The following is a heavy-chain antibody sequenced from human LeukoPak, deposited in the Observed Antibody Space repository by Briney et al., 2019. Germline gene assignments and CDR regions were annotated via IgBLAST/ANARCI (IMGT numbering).Heavy chain of an antibody. CDR1: GFTFSSYS. D-gene: IGHD3-22*01. J-gene: IGHJ5*02. CDR3: ARGRKSSDPRWFDP. V-gene: IGHV3-48*02. Sequence: GGSLRLSCAASGFTFSSYSMNWVRKAPGKGLEWVSYISSSSSTIYYADSVKGRFTISRDNAKNSLYLQMNSLRDEDTAVYYCARGRKSSDPRWFDPWGQGTLVTVSS. CDR2: ISSSSSTI.